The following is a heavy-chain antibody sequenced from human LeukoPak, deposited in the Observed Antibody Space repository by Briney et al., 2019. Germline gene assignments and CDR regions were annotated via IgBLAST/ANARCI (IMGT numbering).Heavy chain of an antibody. CDR2: IIPIFGTA. D-gene: IGHD3-22*01. Sequence: ASVKVSCKASGGGFTFTSHAISWVRQAPGQGLEWMGGIIPIFGTANHAQKFQGRVTITTDESTSTAYMELSSLRSEDTAVYYCASARFSDSSGYHAWGQGTLVTVSS. CDR3: ASARFSDSSGYHA. CDR1: GGGFTFTSHA. J-gene: IGHJ5*02. V-gene: IGHV1-69*05.